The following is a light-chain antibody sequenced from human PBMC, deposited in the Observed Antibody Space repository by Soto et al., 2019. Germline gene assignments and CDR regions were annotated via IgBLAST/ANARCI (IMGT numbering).Light chain of an antibody. V-gene: IGKV1-5*01. CDR2: DAS. CDR3: HQYKSYST. J-gene: IGKJ1*01. Sequence: IPMTQSPSSRSASLGDRITITFRASQSISRCLNWYQQRPGKEPIFLIYDASTLESGVPSRFSGGGSGTEFTLIINNLQPDDLAPYICHQYKSYSTFGRGTKV. CDR1: QSISRC.